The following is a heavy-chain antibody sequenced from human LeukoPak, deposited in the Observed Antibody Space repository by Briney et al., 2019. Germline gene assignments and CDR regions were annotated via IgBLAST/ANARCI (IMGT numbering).Heavy chain of an antibody. V-gene: IGHV3-48*03. CDR1: GFTFRSYE. CDR3: ARGDGVATRYYYGLDV. D-gene: IGHD5-12*01. J-gene: IGHJ6*02. Sequence: GGSLRLSCEASGFTFRSYEMNWVRQAPGKGLEGVSYSSGDGRTMYYADSVKGRFTISRDGGTNSLYLQMNSLRAEDTAVYYCARGDGVATRYYYGLDVWGQGTTVTVSS. CDR2: SSGDGRTM.